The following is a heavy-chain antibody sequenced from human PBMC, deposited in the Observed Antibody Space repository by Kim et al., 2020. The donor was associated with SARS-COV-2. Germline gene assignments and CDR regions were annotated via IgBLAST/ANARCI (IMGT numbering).Heavy chain of an antibody. Sequence: SETLSLTCAVYGGSFSGYYWSWIRQPPGKGLEWNGELNHSGSTNYNPSLKSRVTISVDTSKNQFSLMLSSVTAADTAVYYCARLPPVYSSSWLDYWGQGTLVTVSS. CDR1: GGSFSGYY. J-gene: IGHJ4*02. CDR2: LNHSGST. V-gene: IGHV4-34*01. CDR3: ARLPPVYSSSWLDY. D-gene: IGHD6-13*01.